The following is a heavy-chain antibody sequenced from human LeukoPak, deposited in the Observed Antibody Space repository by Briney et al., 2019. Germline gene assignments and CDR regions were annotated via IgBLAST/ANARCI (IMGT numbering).Heavy chain of an antibody. CDR1: GFTFSSYS. J-gene: IGHJ4*02. Sequence: GGSQRLSCAASGFTFSSYSMNWVRQAPGKGLEWVSSISSSSNYIYYADSVKGRLTISRDNAKNSLYLQINSMRAEDTAVYFCAREMAAGTFDYWGQGALVTVSS. D-gene: IGHD5-24*01. CDR3: AREMAAGTFDY. CDR2: ISSSSNYI. V-gene: IGHV3-21*01.